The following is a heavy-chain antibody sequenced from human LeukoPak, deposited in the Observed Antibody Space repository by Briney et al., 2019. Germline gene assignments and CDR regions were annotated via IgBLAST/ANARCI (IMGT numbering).Heavy chain of an antibody. CDR2: ISSTSSAI. J-gene: IGHJ4*02. CDR1: GFKFSSFS. Sequence: GGSLRLSCTASGFKFSSFSMNWARQAPGKGLEWLSYISSTSSAIYYADSVKGRFTISRDNAKNSLYLQMDSLRAEDTAIYYCARVIGSYGNSAYWGQGTLVTVSS. D-gene: IGHD3-16*01. V-gene: IGHV3-48*04. CDR3: ARVIGSYGNSAY.